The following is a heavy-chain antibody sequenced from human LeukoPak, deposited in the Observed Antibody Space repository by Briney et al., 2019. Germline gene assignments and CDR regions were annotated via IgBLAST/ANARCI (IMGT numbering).Heavy chain of an antibody. CDR2: ISSSSSYI. Sequence: GGSLRLSCAASGFTFSSYSMNWVRQAPGKGLEWVSSISSSSSYIYYADSVKGRFTISRDNAKNSLYLQMNSLRAEDTAVYYCARDKRWLQLGDEDYWGQGTLVTVSS. V-gene: IGHV3-21*01. J-gene: IGHJ4*02. D-gene: IGHD5-24*01. CDR1: GFTFSSYS. CDR3: ARDKRWLQLGDEDY.